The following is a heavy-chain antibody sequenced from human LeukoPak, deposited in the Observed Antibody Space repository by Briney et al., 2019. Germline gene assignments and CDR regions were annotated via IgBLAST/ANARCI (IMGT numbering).Heavy chain of an antibody. CDR3: ARIGYSSSSFDY. CDR2: INQDGSVK. Sequence: GSLRLSCAASGFTFSNYWMSWVRQAPGKGLEWVANINQDGSVKYYVDSLKGRFTISRDNAKNSVFLHMISLRVEDTAVYYCARIGYSSSSFDYWGQGTLVTVSS. V-gene: IGHV3-7*01. CDR1: GFTFSNYW. J-gene: IGHJ4*02. D-gene: IGHD6-6*01.